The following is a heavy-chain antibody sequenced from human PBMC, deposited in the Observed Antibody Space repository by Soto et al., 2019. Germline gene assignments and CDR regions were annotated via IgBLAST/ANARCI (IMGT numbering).Heavy chain of an antibody. CDR1: GFTFSSYG. CDR3: ARPLEIAVAGTGDAFDI. Sequence: GGSLRLSCAASGFTFSSYGMHWVRQAPGKGLEWVAVIWYDGSNKYYADSVKGRFTISRDNSKNTLYLQMNSLRAEDTAVYYCARPLEIAVAGTGDAFDIWGQGTMVTVSS. J-gene: IGHJ3*02. V-gene: IGHV3-33*01. CDR2: IWYDGSNK. D-gene: IGHD6-19*01.